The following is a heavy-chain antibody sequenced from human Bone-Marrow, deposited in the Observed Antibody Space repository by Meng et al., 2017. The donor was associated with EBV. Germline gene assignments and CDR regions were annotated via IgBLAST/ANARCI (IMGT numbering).Heavy chain of an antibody. Sequence: HLVRLGVGFGTPGGSLRLSCAASGFTFSDYYMSWIRQAPGKGLEWVSYISSSGSTMYYADSVKGRFTISRDNAKNSLYLQMNSLRADDTAVYYCARAFRSGYDYYWGQGTLVTVSS. CDR2: ISSSGSTM. J-gene: IGHJ4*02. CDR3: ARAFRSGYDYY. D-gene: IGHD5-12*01. CDR1: GFTFSDYY. V-gene: IGHV3-11*01.